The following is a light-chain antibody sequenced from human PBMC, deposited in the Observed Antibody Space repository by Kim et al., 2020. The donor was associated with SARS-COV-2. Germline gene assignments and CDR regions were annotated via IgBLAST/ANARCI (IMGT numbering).Light chain of an antibody. J-gene: IGKJ2*01. CDR2: AAS. CDR1: QSISSY. Sequence: SASVGDRVTITCRASQSISSYLNWYQHKPGKAPKLLIYAASSLQSGVPSRFSGSGSGTDFTLTISSLQPEDFATYYCQQSYSTPPAFGQGTKLEI. V-gene: IGKV1-39*01. CDR3: QQSYSTPPA.